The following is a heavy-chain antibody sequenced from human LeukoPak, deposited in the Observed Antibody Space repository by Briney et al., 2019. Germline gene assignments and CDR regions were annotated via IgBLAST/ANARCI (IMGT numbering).Heavy chain of an antibody. V-gene: IGHV3-23*01. D-gene: IGHD5-18*01. Sequence: GGSLRLSCAASGFTFSNCAMSWVRQAPGKGLEWVSAISNSGGSTYYADSVKGRFTISRDNAKSSLYLQMNSLRAEDTAVYYCARDLFSYGSYWGQGTLVTVSS. CDR3: ARDLFSYGSY. CDR1: GFTFSNCA. J-gene: IGHJ4*02. CDR2: ISNSGGST.